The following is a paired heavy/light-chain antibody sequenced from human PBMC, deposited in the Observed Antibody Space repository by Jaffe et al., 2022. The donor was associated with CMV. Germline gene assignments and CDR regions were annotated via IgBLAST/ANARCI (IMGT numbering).Heavy chain of an antibody. CDR2: IWFDGSNK. CDR1: GFTFSNHA. J-gene: IGHJ4*01. D-gene: IGHD6-19*01. V-gene: IGHV3-33*08. CDR3: ARVFLRHSGWYPFDY. Sequence: QVQLVESGGGVAQPGKSLRLSCAASGFTFSNHAMHWVRQAPGKGLEWVAVIWFDGSNKYYADSVKGRFIISRDNSKNTLSLQMNSLRAEDTAVYYCARVFLRHSGWYPFDYWGQGLLVTVSS.
Light chain of an antibody. CDR1: QSISDSY. V-gene: IGKV3-20*01. CDR3: QQYGSSLLT. J-gene: IGKJ3*01. CDR2: GAS. Sequence: EIVLTQSPGTLSLSPGERATLSCRASQSISDSYLAWYQQKPGQAPKLLIFGASNRATDVPDRFSGSGSGTDFTLTISRLEPEDFAVYYCQQYGSSLLTFGPGTKVDI.